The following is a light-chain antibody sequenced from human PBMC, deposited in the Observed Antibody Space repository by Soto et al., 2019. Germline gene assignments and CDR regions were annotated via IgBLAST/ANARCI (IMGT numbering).Light chain of an antibody. CDR1: SSDVGAYNY. J-gene: IGLJ2*01. CDR2: DVS. V-gene: IGLV2-14*01. Sequence: QSALTQPASVSGSPGQSITISCTGTSSDVGAYNYVSWYQQHPVKAPKLMIYDVSSRPSGISNRFSGSKSGNTASLTISGGQDEDEADYYCSAYTSSSTVIFGGGTNLTV. CDR3: SAYTSSSTVI.